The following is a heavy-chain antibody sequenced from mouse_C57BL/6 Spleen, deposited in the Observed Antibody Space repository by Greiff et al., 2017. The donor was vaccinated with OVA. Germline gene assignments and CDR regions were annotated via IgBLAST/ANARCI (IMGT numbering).Heavy chain of an antibody. V-gene: IGHV1-4*01. Sequence: VQRVESGAELARPGASVKMSCKASGYTFTSYTMHWVKQRPGQGLEWIGYINPSSGYTKYNQKFKDKATLTADKSSSTAYMQLSSLTSEDSAVYYCARSGDYDWFAYWGQGTLVTVSA. J-gene: IGHJ3*01. CDR3: ARSGDYDWFAY. CDR2: INPSSGYT. D-gene: IGHD2-4*01. CDR1: GYTFTSYT.